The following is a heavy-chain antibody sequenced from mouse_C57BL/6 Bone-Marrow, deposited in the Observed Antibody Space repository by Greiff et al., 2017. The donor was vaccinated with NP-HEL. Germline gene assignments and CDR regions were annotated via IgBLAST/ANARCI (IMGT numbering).Heavy chain of an antibody. Sequence: EVKLVESGEGLVKPGGSLKLSCAASGFTFSSYAMSWVRQTPEKRLEWVAYISSGGDYIYYADTVKGRFTISRDNARNTLYLQMSSLKSEDTAMYYCTRDSLYYYGSSYIMDYWGQGTSVTVSS. V-gene: IGHV5-9-1*02. D-gene: IGHD1-1*01. CDR2: ISSGGDYI. CDR1: GFTFSSYA. J-gene: IGHJ4*01. CDR3: TRDSLYYYGSSYIMDY.